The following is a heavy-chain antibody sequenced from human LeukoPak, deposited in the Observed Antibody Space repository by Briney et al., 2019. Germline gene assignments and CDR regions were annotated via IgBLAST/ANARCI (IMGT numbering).Heavy chain of an antibody. CDR2: IYYSGST. CDR1: GGSISSGDYH. D-gene: IGHD3-22*01. Sequence: KSSQTLSLTCTVSGGSISSGDYHWSWIRQPPGKGLEWIGYIYYSGSTYYNPSLKSRVTISVDTSKNQFSLKLSSVTAADTAVYYCARDYYDSSGYGGYYFDYWGQGTLVTVSS. J-gene: IGHJ4*02. CDR3: ARDYYDSSGYGGYYFDY. V-gene: IGHV4-30-4*01.